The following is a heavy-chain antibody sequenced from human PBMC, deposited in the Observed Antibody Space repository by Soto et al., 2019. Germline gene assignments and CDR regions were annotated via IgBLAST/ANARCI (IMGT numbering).Heavy chain of an antibody. CDR3: ARYIPGVRYYGMDV. J-gene: IGHJ6*02. CDR1: GFTFSSYA. CDR2: IGESGTPT. D-gene: IGHD2-2*01. Sequence: EVQLLESGGGLVQPGGSLRLSCAASGFTFSSYAMKWVRQAPGKGLEWVSLIGESGTPTYYADSVKGRFTISRDNSGNTLFVEMYSLRGEDTAVYYCARYIPGVRYYGMDVWGQGTTVTVSS. V-gene: IGHV3-23*01.